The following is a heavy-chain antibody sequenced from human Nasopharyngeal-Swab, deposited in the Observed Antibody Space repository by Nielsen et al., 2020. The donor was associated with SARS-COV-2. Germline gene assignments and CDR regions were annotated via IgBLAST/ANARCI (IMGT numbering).Heavy chain of an antibody. CDR2: IYYSGST. CDR1: GVSISSGGYY. CDR3: ARDQGSSWGLGYGMDV. D-gene: IGHD6-13*01. Sequence: SETLSLTCTVSGVSISSGGYYWSLIRQHPGKGLEWIGYIYYSGSTYYNPSLKSRVTISVDTSKNQFSLKLSSVTAADTAVYYCARDQGSSWGLGYGMDVWGQGTTVTVSS. V-gene: IGHV4-31*03. J-gene: IGHJ6*02.